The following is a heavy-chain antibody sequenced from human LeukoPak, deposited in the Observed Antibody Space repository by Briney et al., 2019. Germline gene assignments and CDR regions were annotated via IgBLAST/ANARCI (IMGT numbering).Heavy chain of an antibody. CDR3: ARGGGYYYYMDL. J-gene: IGHJ6*03. CDR1: GGSFSGYY. CDR2: INHSGST. V-gene: IGHV4-34*01. D-gene: IGHD3-10*01. Sequence: SETLSVTCAVYGGSFSGYYWSWIRQPPGKGLEWIGEINHSGSTNYNPSLKSRVTISADTSKNQFSLKLSSVTAADTAVYYCARGGGYYYYMDLWGEGTTVTVSS.